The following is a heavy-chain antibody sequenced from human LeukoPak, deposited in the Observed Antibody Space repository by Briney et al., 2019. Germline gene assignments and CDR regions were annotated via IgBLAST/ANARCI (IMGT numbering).Heavy chain of an antibody. Sequence: GGSLRLSCAASGFTFSGSAIHWVRQASGRGLEWVGRIRSKANSYATAYAASVKGRFTVSRDNSKNTLYLQMNSLRAEDTAVYYCANLGFYVVYAPVGYWGQGTLVTVSS. V-gene: IGHV3-73*01. CDR1: GFTFSGSA. CDR3: ANLGFYVVYAPVGY. J-gene: IGHJ4*02. CDR2: IRSKANSYAT. D-gene: IGHD2-8*02.